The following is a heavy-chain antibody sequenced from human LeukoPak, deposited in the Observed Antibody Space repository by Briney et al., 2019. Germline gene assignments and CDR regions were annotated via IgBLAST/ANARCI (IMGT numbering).Heavy chain of an antibody. D-gene: IGHD1-26*01. J-gene: IGHJ4*02. CDR2: ISSSSSYT. CDR3: ARAFRYSGSYYDY. CDR1: GFTFSDYY. V-gene: IGHV3-11*05. Sequence: GGSLILSCAASGFTFSDYYMSWIRQAPGKGLEWVSYISSSSSYTNYADSVKGRFTISRDNAKNSLYLQMNSLRAEDTAVYYCARAFRYSGSYYDYWGQGTLVTVSS.